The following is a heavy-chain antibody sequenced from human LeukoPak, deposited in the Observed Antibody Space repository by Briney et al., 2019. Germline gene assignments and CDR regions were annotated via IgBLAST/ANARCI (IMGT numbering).Heavy chain of an antibody. V-gene: IGHV4-39*07. CDR3: AAISGYDPNYFDY. Sequence: SETLSLTCTVSGGSIRSSSYYWGWIRQPPGKGLEWIGSIFYTGRTYYNPSLKSRVTISVDTSETQFSLNLSSVTAADTAVYYCAAISGYDPNYFDYWGQGTLVTVSS. D-gene: IGHD5-12*01. CDR2: IFYTGRT. CDR1: GGSIRSSSYY. J-gene: IGHJ4*02.